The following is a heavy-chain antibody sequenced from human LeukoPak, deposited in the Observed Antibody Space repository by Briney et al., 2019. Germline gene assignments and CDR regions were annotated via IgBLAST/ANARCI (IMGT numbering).Heavy chain of an antibody. Sequence: GRSLRLSCAASGFTFSSYGMHWVRQAPGKGLEWVAVIWYDGSNKYYADSVKGRFTVSRDNSKNTLYLQMNSLRAEDTAVYYCARDGVGADFDYWGQGTLVTVSS. CDR2: IWYDGSNK. D-gene: IGHD1-26*01. CDR3: ARDGVGADFDY. J-gene: IGHJ4*02. V-gene: IGHV3-33*01. CDR1: GFTFSSYG.